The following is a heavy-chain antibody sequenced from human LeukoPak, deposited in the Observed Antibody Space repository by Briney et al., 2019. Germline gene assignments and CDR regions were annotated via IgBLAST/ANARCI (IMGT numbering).Heavy chain of an antibody. CDR1: GLTFSSYS. Sequence: GGSLRLSCAASGLTFSSYSMNWVRQAPGKGLEWVSSISSSSSYIYYADAVKGRFTISRDNAKNSLYLQMNSLRAEDTAVYYCAIEATVNIVVVPAPNWFDPWGQGTLVTVSS. D-gene: IGHD2-2*01. J-gene: IGHJ5*02. V-gene: IGHV3-21*01. CDR2: ISSSSSYI. CDR3: AIEATVNIVVVPAPNWFDP.